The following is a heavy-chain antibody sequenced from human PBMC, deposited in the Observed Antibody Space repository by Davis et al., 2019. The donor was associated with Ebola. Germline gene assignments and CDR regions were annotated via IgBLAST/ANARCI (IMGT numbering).Heavy chain of an antibody. V-gene: IGHV3-21*01. D-gene: IGHD1-26*01. Sequence: GESLKISCAASGFTFSSYGMHWVRQAPGKGLEWVSSISSSSSYIYYADSVKGRFTISRDNAKNSLYLQMNSLRDEDTAVYYCARDWIVGAEGYFDYWGQGTLVTVSS. J-gene: IGHJ4*02. CDR2: ISSSSSYI. CDR1: GFTFSSYG. CDR3: ARDWIVGAEGYFDY.